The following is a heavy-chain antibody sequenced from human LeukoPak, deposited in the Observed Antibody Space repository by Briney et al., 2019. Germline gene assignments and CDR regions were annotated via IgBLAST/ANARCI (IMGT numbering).Heavy chain of an antibody. Sequence: GGSLRLSCAASGFTFSSYAMSWVRQAPGKGLEWVSASSGSGGSTYYADSVKGRFTISRDNSKNTLYLQMNSLRAEDTAVYYCAKEGYYYDSSGYNYYYGMDVWGQGTTVTVSS. V-gene: IGHV3-23*01. D-gene: IGHD3-22*01. CDR1: GFTFSSYA. CDR2: SSGSGGST. CDR3: AKEGYYYDSSGYNYYYGMDV. J-gene: IGHJ6*02.